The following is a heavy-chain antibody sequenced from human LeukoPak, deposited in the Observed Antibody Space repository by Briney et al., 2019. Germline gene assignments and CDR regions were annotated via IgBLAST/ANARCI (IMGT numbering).Heavy chain of an antibody. Sequence: GASVKVSCKASGYTFTSYYMHWVRQAPGQGLEWMGIINPSGGSTSYAQKFQGRVTMTRDTSTSTVYMELSSLRSEDTAVYYCARDLRILSIQPGPHCGGDCYSGLGAFDIWGQGTMVTVSS. D-gene: IGHD2-21*02. J-gene: IGHJ3*02. CDR2: INPSGGST. CDR1: GYTFTSYY. CDR3: ARDLRILSIQPGPHCGGDCYSGLGAFDI. V-gene: IGHV1-46*01.